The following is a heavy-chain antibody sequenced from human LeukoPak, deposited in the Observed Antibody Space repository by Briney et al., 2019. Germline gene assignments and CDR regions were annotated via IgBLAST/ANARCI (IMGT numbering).Heavy chain of an antibody. CDR1: GFTFSSYA. CDR3: ARDHGLYGDYVNAFDI. CDR2: ISYDESNK. V-gene: IGHV3-30-3*01. Sequence: PGGSLRLSCAASGFTFSSYAMHWVRQAPGKGLEWVAVISYDESNKYYADSVQGRFTISRDNSKNTLYLQMSSLRAEDTAVYYCARDHGLYGDYVNAFDIWGQGTMVTVSS. J-gene: IGHJ3*02. D-gene: IGHD4-17*01.